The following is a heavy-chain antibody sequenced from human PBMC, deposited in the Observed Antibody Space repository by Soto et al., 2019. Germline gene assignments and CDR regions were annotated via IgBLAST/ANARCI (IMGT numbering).Heavy chain of an antibody. J-gene: IGHJ5*02. D-gene: IGHD4-17*01. CDR3: ARRFYGGKSTNWFDP. CDR2: IYYSGST. CDR1: GGSISSYY. Sequence: PSETLSLTCTVSGGSISSYYWSWIRQPPGKGLEWIGYIYYSGSTNYNPSLKSRVTISVDTSKNQFSLKLSSVTAADTAVYYCARRFYGGKSTNWFDPWGQGTLVTVSS. V-gene: IGHV4-59*01.